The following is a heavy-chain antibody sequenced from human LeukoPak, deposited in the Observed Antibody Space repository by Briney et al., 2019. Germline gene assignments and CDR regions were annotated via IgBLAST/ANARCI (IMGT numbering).Heavy chain of an antibody. CDR2: ISWNSGNM. Sequence: PGRSLRLSCAASGFNFDDFAMHWVRQAPGKGLEWVSGISWNSGNMDYADSVKGRFTISRDNARNSLYLQMNSLRIEDTALYYCAKGNGGNLDHWGQGILVIVSS. CDR1: GFNFDDFA. V-gene: IGHV3-9*01. J-gene: IGHJ4*02. D-gene: IGHD2-15*01. CDR3: AKGNGGNLDH.